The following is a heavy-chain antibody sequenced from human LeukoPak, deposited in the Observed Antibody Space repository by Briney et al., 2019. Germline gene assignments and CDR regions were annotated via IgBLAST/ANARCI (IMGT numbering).Heavy chain of an antibody. CDR2: VYYSGST. CDR1: GGSISSYY. J-gene: IGHJ6*03. Sequence: SETLSLTCTVSGGSISSYYWSWLRQPPGKGLDWIGFVYYSGSTNYNPSLRSRVTISVDTSKNQFSLKLTSVTAADTAVCYCARHPGALRYMDVWGKGTTVTVSS. V-gene: IGHV4-59*01. CDR3: ARHPGALRYMDV.